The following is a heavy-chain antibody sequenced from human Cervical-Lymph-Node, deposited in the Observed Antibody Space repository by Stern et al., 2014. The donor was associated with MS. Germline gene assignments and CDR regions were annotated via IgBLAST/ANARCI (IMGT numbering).Heavy chain of an antibody. J-gene: IGHJ6*02. CDR2: IIPIFGTA. Sequence: QVQLVQSGAEVKKPASSVKVSCKASGGSLSSYAISWVRQAPGPGLEWMGGIIPIFGTANYAQKFQGRVTITADESTSTAYMELSSLRSEDTAVYYCARGELKEGLVRGMDVWGQGTTVTVSS. CDR3: ARGELKEGLVRGMDV. V-gene: IGHV1-69*12. D-gene: IGHD1-26*01. CDR1: GGSLSSYA.